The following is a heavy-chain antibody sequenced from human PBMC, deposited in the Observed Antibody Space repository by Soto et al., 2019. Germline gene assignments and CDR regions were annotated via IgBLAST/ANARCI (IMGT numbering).Heavy chain of an antibody. V-gene: IGHV1-69*01. CDR1: GGSFSSNP. CDR2: IIPIFATV. Sequence: QVQLVQSGSEVKKPGSSVKVSCKASGGSFSSNPISWVRQAPGQGLEWMAGIIPIFATVHYAQKFQGGVTITADGSTSTAYMARTSLRSEDTAVYFCARAGRGFSSAPRFYFDYWGQGTLVTVSS. CDR3: ARAGRGFSSAPRFYFDY. J-gene: IGHJ4*02. D-gene: IGHD5-18*01.